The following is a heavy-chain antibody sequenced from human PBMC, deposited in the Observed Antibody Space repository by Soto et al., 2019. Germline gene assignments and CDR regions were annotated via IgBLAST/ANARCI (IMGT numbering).Heavy chain of an antibody. D-gene: IGHD4-17*01. J-gene: IGHJ4*01. Sequence: QVQLVQSGAEVKKPGASVKVSCKASGYTFTTYGITWVRQAPGQGLEWMGWISAYSGNTNYAQKPQGRLTGTTDTSTNTAYMDLRSLRSDDTAVYYCARVVKAGDYGDYGRYYFDYWGHGTLVTVSS. CDR2: ISAYSGNT. CDR1: GYTFTTYG. V-gene: IGHV1-18*04. CDR3: ARVVKAGDYGDYGRYYFDY.